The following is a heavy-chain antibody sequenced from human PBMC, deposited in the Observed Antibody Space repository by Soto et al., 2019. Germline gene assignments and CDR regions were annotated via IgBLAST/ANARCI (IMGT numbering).Heavy chain of an antibody. CDR1: GGTFSSYA. CDR2: IIPIFGTA. D-gene: IGHD2-15*01. J-gene: IGHJ6*02. Sequence: QVQLVQSGAEVKKPGSSVKVSCKASGGTFSSYAISWVRQAPGQGLEWMGGIIPIFGTANYAQKFQGRVTITADESTSTAYKELSSLRSEDTAVYYCASENAIVVVVAAAHSYGMDVWGQGTTVTVSS. V-gene: IGHV1-69*01. CDR3: ASENAIVVVVAAAHSYGMDV.